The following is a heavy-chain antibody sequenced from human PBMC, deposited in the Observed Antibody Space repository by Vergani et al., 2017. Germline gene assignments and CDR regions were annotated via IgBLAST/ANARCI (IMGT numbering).Heavy chain of an antibody. V-gene: IGHV1-18*04. J-gene: IGHJ6*02. CDR2: ISAYNGNT. Sequence: QVKLVQSGAEVKKPGASVKVSCKASGYTFTSYGISWVRQAPGPGLEWMGWISAYNGNTNYAQKLQGRVTMTTDTSTSTAYMERRSLRSDDTAVYYCARDPDIVVVPAAPYYYYYYGMDVWGQGTTVTVSS. CDR3: ARDPDIVVVPAAPYYYYYYGMDV. D-gene: IGHD2-2*01. CDR1: GYTFTSYG.